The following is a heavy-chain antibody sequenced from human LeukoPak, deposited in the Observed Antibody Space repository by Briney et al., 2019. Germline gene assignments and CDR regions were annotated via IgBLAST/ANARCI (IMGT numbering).Heavy chain of an antibody. CDR2: IGTAGDT. J-gene: IGHJ3*02. CDR3: VRGGWYLYNALDI. CDR1: GFTFSTYD. D-gene: IGHD6-19*01. V-gene: IGHV3-13*01. Sequence: GGSLRLSCAASGFTFSTYDMHWVRQPTGRGLEWVSVIGTAGDTYYPGSVKGRFTISRENGKNSLYLQMNRLRAGDTAVYYCVRGGWYLYNALDIWGQGTLVTVSS.